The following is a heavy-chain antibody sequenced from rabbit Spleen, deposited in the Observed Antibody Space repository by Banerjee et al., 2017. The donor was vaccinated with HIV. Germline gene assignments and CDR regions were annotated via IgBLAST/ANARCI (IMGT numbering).Heavy chain of an antibody. D-gene: IGHD3-3*01. J-gene: IGHJ6*01. V-gene: IGHV1S40*01. Sequence: QSLEESGGDLVKPGASLTLTCIASGVSFSGDSYMCWVRQAPGKGLEWVVCIDAGSSGFTYFASLAKGRFTISKTSSTTVTLQMTSLTAADTATYFCARDTASSFSSYGMDLWGPGTLVTVS. CDR3: ARDTASSFSSYGMDL. CDR2: IDAGSSGFT. CDR1: GVSFSGDSY.